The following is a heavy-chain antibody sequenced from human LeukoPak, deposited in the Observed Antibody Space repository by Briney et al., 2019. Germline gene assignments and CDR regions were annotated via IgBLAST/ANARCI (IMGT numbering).Heavy chain of an antibody. CDR1: GFTFSSYA. CDR2: ISGSSNT. J-gene: IGHJ4*02. Sequence: GGSLRLSCAASGFTFSSYAMSWVRQAPGKGLEWVSSISGSSNTYYTDSVKGRFTISRDNSENTLYLQMNSLRAEDTAVYYCARATMTFDYWGQGTLVTVCS. V-gene: IGHV3-23*01. D-gene: IGHD4-17*01. CDR3: ARATMTFDY.